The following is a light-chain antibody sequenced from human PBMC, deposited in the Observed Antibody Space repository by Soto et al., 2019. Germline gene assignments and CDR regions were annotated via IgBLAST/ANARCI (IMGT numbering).Light chain of an antibody. CDR3: SSYAGSNNLV. CDR1: SSNIGSNP. CDR2: SNN. J-gene: IGLJ1*01. Sequence: QSVLTQPPSASGTPGQRVTISSSGSSSNIGSNPVNWYQQLPGTAPKILIYSNNQPPSGVPDELSGSKFGTSPSLTVSGLQAEDEADYYCSSYAGSNNLVFGAGTKVTVL. V-gene: IGLV1-44*01.